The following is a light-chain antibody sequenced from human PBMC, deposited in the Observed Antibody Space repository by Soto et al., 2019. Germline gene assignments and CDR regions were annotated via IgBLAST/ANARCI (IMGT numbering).Light chain of an antibody. V-gene: IGKV1-39*01. CDR3: QQNCTPPFA. Sequence: DIQMTQPPSSLSSSVGDRVTISCRASQNIGSYLNWYHQRPGKAPKLLSSAASSLQTGVPSRFSGSRSGRDFAVTFSGQQVEDFGTYYCQQNCTPPFAFGLGLIVDIK. J-gene: IGKJ3*01. CDR2: AAS. CDR1: QNIGSY.